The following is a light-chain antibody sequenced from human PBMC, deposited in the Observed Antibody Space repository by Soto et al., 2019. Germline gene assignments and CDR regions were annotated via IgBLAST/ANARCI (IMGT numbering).Light chain of an antibody. CDR3: QQYTSYST. Sequence: DIQMTQSPSTLSASVGDRVTITCRASQSISSWLAWYQQKPGKAPKLLIYDASSLESGVPSRFSGSGSGTEFTLTISSLQPDDFATYYCQQYTSYSTFGHGTKLEIK. V-gene: IGKV1-5*01. CDR1: QSISSW. J-gene: IGKJ2*01. CDR2: DAS.